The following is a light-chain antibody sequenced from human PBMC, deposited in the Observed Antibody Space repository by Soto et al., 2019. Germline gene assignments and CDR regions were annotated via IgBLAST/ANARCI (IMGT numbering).Light chain of an antibody. CDR1: SSDVGGYNY. CDR3: SSYTSSSYV. J-gene: IGLJ1*01. V-gene: IGLV2-14*01. Sequence: QSALTQPASVSGSPGQSITISCTGTSSDVGGYNYVSWYQQHPGKAPKLMIYEVSNRPSGVSNRFSGSKSGNTASLTISGLQAEDEADYYGSSYTSSSYVFGTGTKLTVL. CDR2: EVS.